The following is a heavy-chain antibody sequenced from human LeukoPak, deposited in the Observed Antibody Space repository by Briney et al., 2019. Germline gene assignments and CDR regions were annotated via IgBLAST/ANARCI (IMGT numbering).Heavy chain of an antibody. D-gene: IGHD3-10*01. V-gene: IGHV4-4*07. CDR1: GGSISSYY. CDR2: IYTSGST. J-gene: IGHJ5*02. CDR3: AREGFGEPMNNWFDP. Sequence: PSETLYLTCTVSGGSISSYYWSWIRQPAGKGLEWIGRIYTSGSTNYNPSLKSRVTMSVDTSKNQFSLKLSSVTAADTAVYYCAREGFGEPMNNWFDPWGQGTLVTVSS.